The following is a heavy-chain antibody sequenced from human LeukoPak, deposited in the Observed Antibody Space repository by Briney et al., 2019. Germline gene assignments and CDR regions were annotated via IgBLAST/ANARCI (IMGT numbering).Heavy chain of an antibody. Sequence: GGSLRLSCAASGFTFSSYWRSWVRQAAGKGLEWVANIKQDGSEKYYVDYVKGRFTISRDNAKNSLYLQMNRLRAEDTAVYYCARDFLGIAVAGTFDYWGQGTLVTVSS. CDR3: ARDFLGIAVAGTFDY. D-gene: IGHD6-19*01. CDR2: IKQDGSEK. J-gene: IGHJ4*02. V-gene: IGHV3-7*01. CDR1: GFTFSSYW.